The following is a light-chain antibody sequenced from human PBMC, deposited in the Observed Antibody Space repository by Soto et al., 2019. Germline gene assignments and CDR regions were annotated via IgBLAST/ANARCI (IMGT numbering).Light chain of an antibody. V-gene: IGLV2-23*02. CDR1: SSDVGSYNL. J-gene: IGLJ1*01. Sequence: QSVLTQPASVSGSPGQSITISCTGTSSDVGSYNLISWYQQYPDKAPKLMIYEVNKRPSGVSNRFSGSKSGNAASLTISGLQAEDEADYYCCSYAGSSTFYGFGSGTKVTVL. CDR2: EVN. CDR3: CSYAGSSTFYG.